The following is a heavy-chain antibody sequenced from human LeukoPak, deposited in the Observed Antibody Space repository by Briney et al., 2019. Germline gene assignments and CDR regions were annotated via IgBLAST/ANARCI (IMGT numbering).Heavy chain of an antibody. D-gene: IGHD5-18*01. CDR3: ARVTQSYSYLFDY. J-gene: IGHJ4*02. CDR1: GGTFSSYA. Sequence: GSSVKVSCKASGGTFSSYAISWVRQAPGQGLEWMGRIIPIFGTANYAQKFQGRVTITTDESTSTAYMELSSLRSDDTAVYYCARVTQSYSYLFDYWGQGTLVTVSS. CDR2: IIPIFGTA. V-gene: IGHV1-69*05.